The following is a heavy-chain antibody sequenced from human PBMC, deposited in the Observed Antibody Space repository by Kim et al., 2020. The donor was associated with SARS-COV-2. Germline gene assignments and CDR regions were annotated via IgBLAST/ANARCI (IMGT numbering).Heavy chain of an antibody. V-gene: IGHV1-46*01. CDR1: GYTFTNYY. J-gene: IGHJ4*02. D-gene: IGHD3-3*01. Sequence: ASVKVSCKASGYTFTNYYMHWVRQAPGQGLEWMGVTNPRGEPIIYAQKFQGRVTMTGDTSTNTHYMELSSLRSDDTAVYQCAGERGPIKYFEDWGQGTLVTVSS. CDR3: AGERGPIKYFED. CDR2: TNPRGEPI.